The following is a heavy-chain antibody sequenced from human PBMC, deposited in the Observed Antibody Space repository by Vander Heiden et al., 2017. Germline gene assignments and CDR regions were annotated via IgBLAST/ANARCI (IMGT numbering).Heavy chain of an antibody. CDR1: GFIFISYA. J-gene: IGHJ4*02. CDR3: GSVCSCYYPNVADY. V-gene: IGHV3-30-3*01. D-gene: IGHD3-22*01. Sequence: QVQLVESGGRVVHPGGSLRLLGTASGFIFISYAMQSVRQAPGKGLEWVAVISYEGSNTYYAVSVKGRFTISRDNSKITLYRQMNSMRAEDTAVYYFGSVCSCYYPNVADYWGQGTLVTVAS. CDR2: ISYEGSNT.